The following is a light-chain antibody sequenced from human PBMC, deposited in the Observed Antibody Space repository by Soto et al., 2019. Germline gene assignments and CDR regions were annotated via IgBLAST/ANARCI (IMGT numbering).Light chain of an antibody. J-gene: IGKJ2*01. Sequence: DIQMTQSPSSLSASVGARVTITCRASQTISSYLNWYQQKPGKAPKLLIYASSSLQSGVPSRFSGSGSGTDFTLTISSLQPEDFATYYCHQSYRTPYTFGQGTKLEIK. CDR2: ASS. V-gene: IGKV1-39*01. CDR1: QTISSY. CDR3: HQSYRTPYT.